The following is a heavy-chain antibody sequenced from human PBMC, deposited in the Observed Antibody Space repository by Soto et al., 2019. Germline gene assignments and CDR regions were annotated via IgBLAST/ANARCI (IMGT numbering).Heavy chain of an antibody. CDR2: INGDGSIT. J-gene: IGHJ6*02. CDR1: GFTFSYYW. Sequence: GGSLRLSCAASGFTFSYYWMHWVRQAPGKGLMWVSRINGDGSITNYADSVKGRFTISRDNAKNTLYLQMNSLRAEDTAVYYCARVIEYISSGMDVWGQGTTVNVSS. D-gene: IGHD3-22*01. CDR3: ARVIEYISSGMDV. V-gene: IGHV3-74*01.